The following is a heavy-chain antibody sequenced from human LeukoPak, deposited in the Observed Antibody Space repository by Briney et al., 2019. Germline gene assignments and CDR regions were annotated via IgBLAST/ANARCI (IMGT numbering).Heavy chain of an antibody. D-gene: IGHD6-13*01. Sequence: SETLSLTCTVSGGSISSYYWSWIRQPAGKGLEWIGRIYTSGSTNYNPSLKSRVTMSVDTSKNQFSLKLSSVTAADTAMYYCARGATAAAHWYFDLWGRGTLVTVPS. V-gene: IGHV4-4*07. J-gene: IGHJ2*01. CDR3: ARGATAAAHWYFDL. CDR1: GGSISSYY. CDR2: IYTSGST.